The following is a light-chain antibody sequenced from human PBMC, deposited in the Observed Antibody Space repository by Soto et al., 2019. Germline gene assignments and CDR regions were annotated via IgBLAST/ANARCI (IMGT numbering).Light chain of an antibody. Sequence: QSALTQPPSASGSLGQSVTISCTGTLTDIGTYYYVSWYQQHPGKAPKLIIYEVSKRPSGVPDRFSGSKSGNTASLTVSGLQAGDEADYYCSSYAGTKTLVFGGGTKLTVL. V-gene: IGLV2-8*01. CDR3: SSYAGTKTLV. J-gene: IGLJ2*01. CDR2: EVS. CDR1: LTDIGTYYY.